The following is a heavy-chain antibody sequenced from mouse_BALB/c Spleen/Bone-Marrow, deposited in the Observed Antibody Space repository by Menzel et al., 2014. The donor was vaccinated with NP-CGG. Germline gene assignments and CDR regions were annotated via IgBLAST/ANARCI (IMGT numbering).Heavy chain of an antibody. J-gene: IGHJ2*01. Sequence: VKLQESGPELVKPGASVKISCKPSGYTFTEYTMHWVKQSHGKSLEWIGGINPNNGGTSYNQKFKGKATLTVDKSASTAYRELRSLTSEDSAVYYCAIPAYYRYDGYWGQGTTLTVSS. CDR3: AIPAYYRYDGY. CDR1: GYTFTEYT. V-gene: IGHV1-18*01. CDR2: INPNNGGT. D-gene: IGHD2-14*01.